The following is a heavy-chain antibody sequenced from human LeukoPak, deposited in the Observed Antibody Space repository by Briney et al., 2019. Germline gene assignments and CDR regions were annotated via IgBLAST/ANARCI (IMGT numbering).Heavy chain of an antibody. Sequence: GVSVKVSCKASGYSFTSYGIGWVRQAPGQGLEWMGWSDTYNGKTHYAQNLQGRVTMTTDISTTTAYMELRSLRSDDTAVYYCTREPKIGNFDYWGLGTLVIVSS. V-gene: IGHV1-18*01. CDR3: TREPKIGNFDY. CDR2: SDTYNGKT. J-gene: IGHJ4*02. CDR1: GYSFTSYG.